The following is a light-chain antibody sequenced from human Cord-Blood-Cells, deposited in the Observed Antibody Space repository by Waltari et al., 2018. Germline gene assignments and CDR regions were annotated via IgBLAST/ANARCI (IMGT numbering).Light chain of an antibody. Sequence: QSALTQPASVSGSPGQSITIPCTGTSRDVGSYNLVSWYQQHPGKAPNLMIYEGSKRPSGVSNRFSGSKSGNTASLTISGLQAEDEADYYCCSYAGSSTWVFGGGTKLTVL. CDR2: EGS. CDR1: SRDVGSYNL. CDR3: CSYAGSSTWV. J-gene: IGLJ3*02. V-gene: IGLV2-23*01.